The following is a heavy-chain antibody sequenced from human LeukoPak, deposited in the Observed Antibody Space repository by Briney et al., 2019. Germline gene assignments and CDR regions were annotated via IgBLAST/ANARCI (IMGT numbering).Heavy chain of an antibody. J-gene: IGHJ3*02. CDR2: LSKSANT. V-gene: IGHV4-59*01. Sequence: SESPSLTCSVSGGSISSYYWSWSRLPPGKGLEWIGYLSKSANTNYSPSLKSRVTIFGDTSKNQFFLKLSSVTAADTAVYYCARARYVNSCYAFDIWGQGTLVTVSS. D-gene: IGHD2-2*01. CDR1: GGSISSYY. CDR3: ARARYVNSCYAFDI.